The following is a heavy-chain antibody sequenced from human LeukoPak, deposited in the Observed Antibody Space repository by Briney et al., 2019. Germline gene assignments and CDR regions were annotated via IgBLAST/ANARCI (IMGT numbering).Heavy chain of an antibody. Sequence: PGGSLRLSCAASGFAFSNYAVSWVRQAPGKGLEWVSAITGGGSGIYYADSMKSRFTISRDSSKNTLYLQINSLRAEDTAVYYCAKWGDYDVLTGYYVSDYWGQGTLVTVSS. D-gene: IGHD3-9*01. J-gene: IGHJ4*02. CDR2: ITGGGSGI. CDR3: AKWGDYDVLTGYYVSDY. V-gene: IGHV3-23*01. CDR1: GFAFSNYA.